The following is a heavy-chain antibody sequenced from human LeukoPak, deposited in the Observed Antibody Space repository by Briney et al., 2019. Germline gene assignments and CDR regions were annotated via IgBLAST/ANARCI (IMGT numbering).Heavy chain of an antibody. CDR1: GITFSSDG. CDR2: ISITGVTT. D-gene: IGHD2-15*01. Sequence: PGGSLRLSCAASGITFSSDGMSWGRQAPGKGLEWGSSISITGVTTYYADSVKGRFTISRDNSKNSLYLQMNSLRDEDTDIYYCAKNGDRGAYCTGGTCSPYFYYYMDVWGQGTPVTI. CDR3: AKNGDRGAYCTGGTCSPYFYYYMDV. J-gene: IGHJ6*03. V-gene: IGHV3-23*01.